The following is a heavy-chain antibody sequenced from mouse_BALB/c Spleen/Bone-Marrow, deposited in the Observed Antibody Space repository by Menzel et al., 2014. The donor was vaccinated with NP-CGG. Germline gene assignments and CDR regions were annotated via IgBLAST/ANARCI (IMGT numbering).Heavy chain of an antibody. D-gene: IGHD1-1*01. CDR3: ARELVRGMDY. V-gene: IGHV1-54*01. Sequence: VKLQESGAVLVRPGTSVKVSCKASGYAFTNYWIEWIKQRPGQGLEWIGVINPGSGGINYNEKFKGKATLTADKSSSTAYMQLSSLTSDDSAVYFCARELVRGMDYWGQGTSVTVSS. CDR2: INPGSGGI. CDR1: GYAFTNYW. J-gene: IGHJ4*01.